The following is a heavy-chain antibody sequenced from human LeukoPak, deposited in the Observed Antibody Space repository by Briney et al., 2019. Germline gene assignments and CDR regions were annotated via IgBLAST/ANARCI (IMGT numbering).Heavy chain of an antibody. CDR3: ARGFSIGWYFDP. Sequence: PSQTLSLTCSVSGASVSSGGYYWSWIRQPAGKEMEWIGRINPSGDTNYNPSLKSRVTMSIQTSKNQLFLNLISVTAADKALYYCARGFSIGWYFDPWGRGTQVTVSS. CDR1: GASVSSGGYY. V-gene: IGHV4-61*02. J-gene: IGHJ2*01. CDR2: INPSGDT. D-gene: IGHD3-3*02.